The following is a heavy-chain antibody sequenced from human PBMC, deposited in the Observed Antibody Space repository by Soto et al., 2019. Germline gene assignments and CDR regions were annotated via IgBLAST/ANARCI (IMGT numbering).Heavy chain of an antibody. D-gene: IGHD3-22*01. CDR3: VRDSYYYHSSGPAPFEY. CDR1: GYSFTTYG. CDR2: ISGYNGNT. Sequence: QIQLVQSGTEVKRSGASVKVSCKTSGYSFTTYGLSWVRQAPGRGLEWVGWISGYNGNTNYAKKFQGTVILTTATPTITGYMEIKSLSSDDTAVYYCVRDSYYYHSSGPAPFEYWGQGTQVTVSS. V-gene: IGHV1-18*01. J-gene: IGHJ4*02.